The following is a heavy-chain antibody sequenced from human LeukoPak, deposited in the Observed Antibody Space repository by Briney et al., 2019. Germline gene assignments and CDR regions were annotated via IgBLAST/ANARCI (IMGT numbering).Heavy chain of an antibody. J-gene: IGHJ4*02. V-gene: IGHV3-48*04. Sequence: GGSLRLSCAASGFTFSSYSMNWVRQAPGKGLEWVSYISSSSSTIYYADSVKGRFTISRDNAKNSLYLQMNSLRAEDTAVYYCARANLRFLDPYYFDYWGQGTLVTVSS. CDR3: ARANLRFLDPYYFDY. D-gene: IGHD3-3*01. CDR1: GFTFSSYS. CDR2: ISSSSSTI.